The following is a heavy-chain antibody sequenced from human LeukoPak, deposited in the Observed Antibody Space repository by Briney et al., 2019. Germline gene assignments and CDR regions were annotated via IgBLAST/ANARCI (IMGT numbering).Heavy chain of an antibody. Sequence: GGSLRLSCAASGFTFSSYGMHWVRQAPGKGLEWVSVISYDGSNKYYADSVKGRFTISRDNSKNTLYLQMNSLRAEDTAVYYCAIAQHAFDIWGQGTMVTVSS. J-gene: IGHJ3*02. V-gene: IGHV3-30*03. CDR3: AIAQHAFDI. CDR2: ISYDGSNK. CDR1: GFTFSSYG.